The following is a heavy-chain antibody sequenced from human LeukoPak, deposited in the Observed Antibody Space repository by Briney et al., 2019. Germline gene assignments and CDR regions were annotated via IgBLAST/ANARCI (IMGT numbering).Heavy chain of an antibody. CDR1: GYSFTSYW. J-gene: IGHJ4*02. D-gene: IGHD2-21*01. Sequence: GESLKISCKGSGYSFTSYWIAWVRQMPGKGLEWMGIIYPGDSDTRYSPSFQGQVTISADKSISTAYLQWSSLKASDTAMYYCARLSYCGGDCFNPPGDYWGQGTLVTVSS. CDR2: IYPGDSDT. V-gene: IGHV5-51*01. CDR3: ARLSYCGGDCFNPPGDY.